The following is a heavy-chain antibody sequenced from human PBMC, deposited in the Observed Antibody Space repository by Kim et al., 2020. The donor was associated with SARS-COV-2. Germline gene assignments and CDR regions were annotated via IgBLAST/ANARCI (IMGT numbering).Heavy chain of an antibody. CDR3: ARVRVVELRYPSWSKGANYYSYGMDV. J-gene: IGHJ6*02. CDR2: INHSGST. CDR1: GGSFSGYY. V-gene: IGHV4-34*01. Sequence: SETLSLTCAVYGGSFSGYYWSWIRQPPGKGLEWIGEINHSGSTNYNPSLKSRVTISVDTSKNQFSLKLSSVTAADTAVYYCARVRVVELRYPSWSKGANYYSYGMDVWGQGTTVTVSS. D-gene: IGHD3-16*01.